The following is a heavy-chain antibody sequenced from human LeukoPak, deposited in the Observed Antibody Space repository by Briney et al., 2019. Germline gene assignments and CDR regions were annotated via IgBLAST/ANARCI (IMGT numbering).Heavy chain of an antibody. CDR2: ISAYNGNT. D-gene: IGHD6-13*01. CDR1: GYTFTSYG. V-gene: IGHV1-18*01. Sequence: ASVKVSCKASGYTFTSYGIGWVRPAPGQGLGWMGWISAYNGNTNYAQKLKGRVTMTRDTSISTAYMELSRLRSDDTAVYYCARDDSSSWYYFDYWGQGTLVTVSS. CDR3: ARDDSSSWYYFDY. J-gene: IGHJ4*02.